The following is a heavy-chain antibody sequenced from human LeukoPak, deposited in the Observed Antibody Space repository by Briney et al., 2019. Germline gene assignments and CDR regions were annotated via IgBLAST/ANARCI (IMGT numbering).Heavy chain of an antibody. Sequence: SETLSLTCTVSGGSISSGSYYWSWIRQPAGKGLEWIGRIYTSGSTNYNPSLKSRVTISVDTSKNQFSLKLSSVTAADTAVYYCARGSGYHHSTQFDYWGQGTLVTVSS. CDR3: ARGSGYHHSTQFDY. D-gene: IGHD5-12*01. CDR1: GGSISSGSYY. V-gene: IGHV4-61*02. CDR2: IYTSGST. J-gene: IGHJ4*02.